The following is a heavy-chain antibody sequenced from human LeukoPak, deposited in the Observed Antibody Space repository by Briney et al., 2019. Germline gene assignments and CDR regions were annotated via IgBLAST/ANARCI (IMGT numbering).Heavy chain of an antibody. V-gene: IGHV4-30-2*01. CDR1: GGSISSGGYS. Sequence: SETLSLTCAVSGGSISSGGYSWSCIRQPPGKGLEWIGYIYHSGSTYYNPSLKSRVTISVDRSKNQFSLKLSSVTAADTAVYYCARTDSYGNLAPGGAFDIWGQGTMVTVSS. CDR2: IYHSGST. CDR3: ARTDSYGNLAPGGAFDI. D-gene: IGHD5-18*01. J-gene: IGHJ3*02.